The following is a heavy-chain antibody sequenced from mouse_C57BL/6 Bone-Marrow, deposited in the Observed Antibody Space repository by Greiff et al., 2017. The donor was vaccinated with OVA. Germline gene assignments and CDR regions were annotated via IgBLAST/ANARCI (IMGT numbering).Heavy chain of an antibody. J-gene: IGHJ2*01. CDR2: IYPRSGNT. CDR1: GYTFTSYG. CDR3: ARPPITTVVAKGY. Sequence: VQLQQSGAELARPGASVKLSSKASGYTFTSYGISWVKQRTGQGLEWIGEIYPRSGNTYYNEKFKGKATLTADKSSSTAYMELRSLTSEDSAVYFCARPPITTVVAKGYWGQGTTLTVSS. D-gene: IGHD1-1*01. V-gene: IGHV1-81*01.